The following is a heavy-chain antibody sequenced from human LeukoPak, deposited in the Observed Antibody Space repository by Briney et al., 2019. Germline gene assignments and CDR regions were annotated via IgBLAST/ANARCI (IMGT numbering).Heavy chain of an antibody. CDR3: ASHSSGWYEGFDY. Sequence: VASVTVSCKASGYTFTSYGISWVRQAPGQGLEWMGWISAYNGNTNYAQKLQGRVTMTTDTSTSTAYMELRSLRSDDTAVYYCASHSSGWYEGFDYWGQGTLVTVSS. J-gene: IGHJ4*02. CDR1: GYTFTSYG. V-gene: IGHV1-18*01. D-gene: IGHD6-19*01. CDR2: ISAYNGNT.